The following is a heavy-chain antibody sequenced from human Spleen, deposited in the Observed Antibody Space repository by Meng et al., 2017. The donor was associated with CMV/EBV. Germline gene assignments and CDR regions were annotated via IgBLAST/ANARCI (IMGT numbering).Heavy chain of an antibody. Sequence: KVSCKGSGYSFTSYWIGWVRQMPGKGLEWMGIIYPGDSDTRYSPSFQRQVTISADKSISTAYLQWSSLKASDIAMYYCARVGAYDSSGYLPNWFDPWGQGTLVTVSS. J-gene: IGHJ5*02. CDR1: GYSFTSYW. CDR3: ARVGAYDSSGYLPNWFDP. D-gene: IGHD3-22*01. V-gene: IGHV5-51*01. CDR2: IYPGDSDT.